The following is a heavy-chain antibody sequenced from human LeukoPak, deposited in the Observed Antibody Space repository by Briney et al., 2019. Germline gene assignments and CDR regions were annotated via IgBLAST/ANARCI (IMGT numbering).Heavy chain of an antibody. V-gene: IGHV4-59*01. CDR2: IYYSGST. D-gene: IGHD3-22*01. J-gene: IGHJ4*02. Sequence: PSETLSLTCTVSGGSISSYYWTWVRQPPGKGLEWIGNIYYSGSTNYNPTLKSRVTISVDVSKNQFSLRLSSVTAADTAVYYCARVYYDSSDYYYFPFDSWGQGTLVTVSS. CDR1: GGSISSYY. CDR3: ARVYYDSSDYYYFPFDS.